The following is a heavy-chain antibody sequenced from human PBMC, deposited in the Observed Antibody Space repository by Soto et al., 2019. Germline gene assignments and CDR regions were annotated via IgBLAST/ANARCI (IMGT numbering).Heavy chain of an antibody. D-gene: IGHD3-16*01. V-gene: IGHV2-5*02. CDR3: ARALGSWGSYYFDH. CDR2: IYWDDDK. CDR1: GFSLDTWGVG. Sequence: QITLKESGPTLVRPTQTLTLTCTVSGFSLDTWGVGVGWIRQPPGKAPEWLALIYWDDDKRDSPSLKNRLTITKDTSKTQVVITVTNMDPVHPVTSYCARALGSWGSYYFDHWGQGTLVTVSS. J-gene: IGHJ4*02.